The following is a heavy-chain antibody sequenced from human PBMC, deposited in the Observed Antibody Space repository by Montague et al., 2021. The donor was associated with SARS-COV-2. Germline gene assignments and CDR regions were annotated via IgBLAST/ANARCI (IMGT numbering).Heavy chain of an antibody. V-gene: IGHV4-59*02. CDR1: VSSVTGSD. Sequence: SETLSLTCTIPVSSVTGSDWSWIRQYPSKALKWIAYFCSVGSTDYNPSLKSRATISRDTSKNQFSLKVRSVTAADTAVYYCARETMTADAFDIWGQGTMVTVSS. CDR2: FCSVGST. CDR3: ARETMTADAFDI. D-gene: IGHD1-14*01. J-gene: IGHJ3*02.